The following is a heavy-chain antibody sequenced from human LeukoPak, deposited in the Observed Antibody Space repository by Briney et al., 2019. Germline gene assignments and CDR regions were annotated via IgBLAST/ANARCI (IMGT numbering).Heavy chain of an antibody. CDR2: INPNSGGT. J-gene: IGHJ4*02. CDR1: GYTFTGYY. CDR3: ARDSVGATSGVDY. V-gene: IGHV1-2*02. Sequence: ASVKVSCKASGYTFTGYYMHWVRQAPGYGLACMGWINPNSGGTNYAQKFQGRVTMTRDTSISTAYMELSRLRSDDTAVYYCARDSVGATSGVDYWGQGTLVTVSS. D-gene: IGHD1-26*01.